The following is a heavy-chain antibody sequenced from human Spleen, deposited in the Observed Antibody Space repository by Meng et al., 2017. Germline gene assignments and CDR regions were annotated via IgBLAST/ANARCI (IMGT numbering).Heavy chain of an antibody. J-gene: IGHJ4*02. CDR1: GGSFSDYY. CDR3: ARGPTTMAHDFDY. CDR2: INHSGST. Sequence: QVQLQQWGEGLLKPSETLSLTCVGSGGSFSDYYWSWIRQPPGKGLEWIGEINHSGSTNYNPSLESRATISVDTSQNTLSLKLSSVTAADSAVYYCARGPTTMAHDFDYWGQGTLVTVSS. D-gene: IGHD4-11*01. V-gene: IGHV4-34*01.